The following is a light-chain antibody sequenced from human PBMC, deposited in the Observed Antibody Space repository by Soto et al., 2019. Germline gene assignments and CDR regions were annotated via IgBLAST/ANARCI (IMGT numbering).Light chain of an antibody. CDR1: RSVSSN. V-gene: IGKV3-15*01. Sequence: DIVMTQSPATLSVSPGERATLSCRASRSVSSNLSWYQQKPGQAHRLLIYGAATRATGIPARFSGSGSGTKFTRTIGSLQSEDFAVYYFRQYNNLPITVGEGTRLDIK. CDR2: GAA. J-gene: IGKJ5*01. CDR3: RQYNNLPIT.